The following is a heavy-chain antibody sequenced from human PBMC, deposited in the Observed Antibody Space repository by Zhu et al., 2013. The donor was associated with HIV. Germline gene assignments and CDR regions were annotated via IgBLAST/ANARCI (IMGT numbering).Heavy chain of an antibody. CDR3: ARGQWELPLXHEY. CDR1: EYTLTSYD. CDR2: MKTNSGNT. J-gene: IGHJ4*02. Sequence: QVQLMQSGAEVKRPGSSVKVSCKASEYTLTSYDIHWVRQVTGQGLEWMGRMKTNSGNTGYAKKFQGRVTFTRNTSIDTAYMELSSLTSEDTAVYYCARGQWELPLXHEYWGQGTLVTVSS. V-gene: IGHV1-8*03. D-gene: IGHD1-26*01.